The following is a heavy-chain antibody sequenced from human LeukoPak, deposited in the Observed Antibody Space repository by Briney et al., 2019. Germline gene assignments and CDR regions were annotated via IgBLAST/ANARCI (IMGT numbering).Heavy chain of an antibody. CDR2: IYYSGST. J-gene: IGHJ4*02. CDR3: ARHFADDYSGYDPHFDY. D-gene: IGHD5-12*01. CDR1: GGSISRGGYS. Sequence: SETLSLTCAVSGGSISRGGYSWSWIRQPPGKGLEWIGYIYYSGSTNYNPSLKSRVTISVDASKNQFSLKLSSVTAADTAVYYCARHFADDYSGYDPHFDYWGQGTLVTVSS. V-gene: IGHV4-61*08.